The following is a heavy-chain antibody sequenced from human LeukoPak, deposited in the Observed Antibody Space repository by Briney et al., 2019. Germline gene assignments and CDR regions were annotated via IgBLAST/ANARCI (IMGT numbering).Heavy chain of an antibody. Sequence: GGPLRLSCAASGFTVSSNYMSWVRQAPGKGLEWVSVIYSGGSTYYADSVKGRFTISRDNSKNTLYLQMNSLRAEDTAVYYCATRDYYDSSGYYDAFDIWGQGTMVTVSS. CDR3: ATRDYYDSSGYYDAFDI. CDR2: IYSGGST. D-gene: IGHD3-22*01. J-gene: IGHJ3*02. V-gene: IGHV3-66*01. CDR1: GFTVSSNY.